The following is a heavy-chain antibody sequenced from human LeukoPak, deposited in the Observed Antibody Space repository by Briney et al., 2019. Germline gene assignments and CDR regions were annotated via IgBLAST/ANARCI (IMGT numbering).Heavy chain of an antibody. J-gene: IGHJ4*02. CDR3: ARVSRLRGNYDFWSGYYFAY. CDR1: GGSISSYY. V-gene: IGHV4-34*01. CDR2: INHSGST. D-gene: IGHD3-3*01. Sequence: PSETLSLTCTVSGGSISSYYWSWIRQPPGKGLEWIGEINHSGSTNYNPSLKSRVTISVDTSKNQFSLKLSSVTAADTAVYYCARVSRLRGNYDFWSGYYFAYWGQGTLVTVSS.